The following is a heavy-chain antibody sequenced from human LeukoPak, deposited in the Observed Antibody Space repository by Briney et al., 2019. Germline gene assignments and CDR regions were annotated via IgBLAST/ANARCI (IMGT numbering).Heavy chain of an antibody. J-gene: IGHJ6*03. CDR2: ISAYNGNT. D-gene: IGHD6-6*01. V-gene: IGHV1-18*01. Sequence: GASVKVSCKASGYTFTSYGISWVRQAPGQGLEWMGWISAYNGNTNYAQKLQGRVTMTTDTSTSTAYMELRSLRSDDTAVYYCARALIAARQEFYYYYYMDVWGKGTTVTVSS. CDR1: GYTFTSYG. CDR3: ARALIAARQEFYYYYYMDV.